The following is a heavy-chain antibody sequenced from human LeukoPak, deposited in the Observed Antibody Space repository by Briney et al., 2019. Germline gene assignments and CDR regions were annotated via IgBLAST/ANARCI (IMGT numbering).Heavy chain of an antibody. V-gene: IGHV4-61*02. Sequence: PSQTLSLTCTVSGGSISSGSYYWSWIRQPAGKGLEWIGRIYTSGSTHYNPSLKSRVTISVDTSKSQFSLKLSSVTAADTAVYYCARGAATGTFRYDSWGQGTLVTVSS. CDR1: GGSISSGSYY. CDR3: ARGAATGTFRYDS. J-gene: IGHJ4*02. D-gene: IGHD6-13*01. CDR2: IYTSGST.